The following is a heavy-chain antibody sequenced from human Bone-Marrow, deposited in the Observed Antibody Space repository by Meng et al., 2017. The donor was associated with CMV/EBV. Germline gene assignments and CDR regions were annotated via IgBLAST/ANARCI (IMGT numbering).Heavy chain of an antibody. CDR1: GGSISSSSYY. J-gene: IGHJ5*02. CDR3: AGHAVITIDWYGRGWFDP. Sequence: SETLSLTCTVSGGSISSSSYYWGWIRQPPGKGLEWIGSIYYSGSTYYNPSLKSRVTISLDTSKNQFSLKLTSVTAADTAVYYCAGHAVITIDWYGRGWFDPWGQGTLVTVSS. CDR2: IYYSGST. V-gene: IGHV4-39*01. D-gene: IGHD3-9*01.